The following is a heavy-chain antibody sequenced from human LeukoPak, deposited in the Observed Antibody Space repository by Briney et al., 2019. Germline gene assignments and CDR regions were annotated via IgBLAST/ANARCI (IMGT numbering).Heavy chain of an antibody. CDR1: GGSISGSSYY. CDR2: IYYSGST. Sequence: SETLSLTCTVSGGSISGSSYYWGWIRQPPGKGLEWIGSIYYSGSTYYNPSLKSRVTISVDTSKNQFSLKLSSVTAADTAVYYCARRSSIFGVVIIPLDAFDIWGQGTMVTVSS. J-gene: IGHJ3*02. V-gene: IGHV4-39*07. CDR3: ARRSSIFGVVIIPLDAFDI. D-gene: IGHD3-3*01.